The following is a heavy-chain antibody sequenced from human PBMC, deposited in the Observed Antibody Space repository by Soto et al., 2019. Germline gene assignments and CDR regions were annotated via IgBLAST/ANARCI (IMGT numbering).Heavy chain of an antibody. V-gene: IGHV3-30-3*01. J-gene: IGHJ3*02. CDR3: ARDLFTDNWNDAFDI. D-gene: IGHD1-20*01. CDR2: ISYDGSNK. Sequence: QVQLVESGGGVVQPGRSLRLSCAASGFTFSSYAMHWVRQAPGKGLEWVAVISYDGSNKYYADSVKGRFTISRDNSKNTLYLQMNSLRAEDTAVYYCARDLFTDNWNDAFDIWGQGTMVTVSS. CDR1: GFTFSSYA.